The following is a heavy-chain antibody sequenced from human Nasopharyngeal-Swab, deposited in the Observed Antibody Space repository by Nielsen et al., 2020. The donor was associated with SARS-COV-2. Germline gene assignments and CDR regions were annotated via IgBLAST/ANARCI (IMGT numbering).Heavy chain of an antibody. CDR2: ISSSSSYI. CDR3: ARDLGDSSGYFSFNYYYYGMDV. D-gene: IGHD3-22*01. V-gene: IGHV3-21*01. Sequence: GESLKISCAASGFTFSSYSMSWVRQAPGKGLEWVSSISSSSSYIYYADSVKGRFTISRDNAKNSLYLQMNSLRAEDTAVYYCARDLGDSSGYFSFNYYYYGMDVWGQGTTVIVSS. J-gene: IGHJ6*02. CDR1: GFTFSSYS.